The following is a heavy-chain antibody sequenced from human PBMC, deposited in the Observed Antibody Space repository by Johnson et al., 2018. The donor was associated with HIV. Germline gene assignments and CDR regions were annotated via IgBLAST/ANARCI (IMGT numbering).Heavy chain of an antibody. CDR2: ISYDGSNK. CDR1: GFTFSSYA. J-gene: IGHJ3*02. Sequence: QVQLVESGGGVVQPGRSLRLSCAASGFTFSSYAMHWVRQAPGKGLEWVAVISYDGSNKYYADSVKGRFTISRDNAKHSLYLQLNSLRTEDTALYYCAKDASGSYSRAQSISDAFDIWGQGTMVTVSS. D-gene: IGHD1-26*01. V-gene: IGHV3-30*04. CDR3: AKDASGSYSRAQSISDAFDI.